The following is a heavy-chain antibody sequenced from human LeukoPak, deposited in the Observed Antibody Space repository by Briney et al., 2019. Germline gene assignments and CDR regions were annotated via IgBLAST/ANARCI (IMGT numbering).Heavy chain of an antibody. CDR3: ASLGFGVGYYYYGMDV. D-gene: IGHD3-3*01. Sequence: GGSLRLSCAASGFTFSSYSMNWVRQAPGKGLEWVSSISSSSSYIYYADSVKGRFTISRDNAKNSLYPQMNSLRAEDTAVYYCASLGFGVGYYYYGMDVWGQGTTVTVSS. CDR2: ISSSSSYI. J-gene: IGHJ6*02. CDR1: GFTFSSYS. V-gene: IGHV3-21*01.